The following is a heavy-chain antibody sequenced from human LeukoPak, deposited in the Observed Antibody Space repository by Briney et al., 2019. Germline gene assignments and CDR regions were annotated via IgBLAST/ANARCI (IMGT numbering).Heavy chain of an antibody. D-gene: IGHD3-9*01. CDR2: MNPNTGNT. Sequence: ASVKVSCKASGYTFTSYDINWVRQATGQGLEWMGWMNPNTGNTGYAQKFQGRVTMTRNTSISTAYMELSSLRSEDTAVYYCARGLFDWLLRYWLDPWGQGTLVTVSS. CDR1: GYTFTSYD. J-gene: IGHJ5*02. CDR3: ARGLFDWLLRYWLDP. V-gene: IGHV1-8*01.